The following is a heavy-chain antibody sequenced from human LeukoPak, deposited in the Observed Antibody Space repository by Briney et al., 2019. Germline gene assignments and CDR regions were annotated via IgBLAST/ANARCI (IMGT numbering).Heavy chain of an antibody. J-gene: IGHJ3*02. Sequence: PGGSLRLSCAASGFTVSSNYMSWVRQAPGKGLEWVSVIYSGGSTYYADSVKGRFTIPRDNSKNTLYLQMNSLRAEDTAVYYCARLNEGAFDIWGQGTMVTVSS. CDR3: ARLNEGAFDI. V-gene: IGHV3-66*01. CDR1: GFTVSSNY. D-gene: IGHD1-1*01. CDR2: IYSGGST.